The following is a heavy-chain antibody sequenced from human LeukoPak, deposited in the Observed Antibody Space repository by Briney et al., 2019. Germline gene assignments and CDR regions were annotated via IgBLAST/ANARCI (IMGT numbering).Heavy chain of an antibody. D-gene: IGHD3-10*01. CDR2: IYTSGST. J-gene: IGHJ4*02. V-gene: IGHV4-61*02. CDR3: ARVGWGVVFDY. Sequence: SQTLSLTCTVSGGSISSGTYYWSWIRQPAGKGLEWIGRIYTSGSTNYNPSLKSRVTISVDTSKNQFSLKLSSVTAADTAVYYCARVGWGVVFDYWGQGTLVTVSS. CDR1: GGSISSGTYY.